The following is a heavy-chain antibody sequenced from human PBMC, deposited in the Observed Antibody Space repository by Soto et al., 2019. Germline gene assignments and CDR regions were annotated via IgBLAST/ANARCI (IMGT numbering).Heavy chain of an antibody. D-gene: IGHD2-21*01. CDR3: ARGAFCGGAPGFRDMGV. CDR2: ISAYNGNT. J-gene: IGHJ6*02. CDR1: GYPFISHS. Sequence: ASVKVSCNSSGYPFISHSITWVRKAPGQGLEWMGRISAYNGNTNYAQKLQGRVTMTTDTSTNTAYMELRNLRSDDTAVYYCARGAFCGGAPGFRDMGVWGQVTTFPVSS. V-gene: IGHV1-18*01.